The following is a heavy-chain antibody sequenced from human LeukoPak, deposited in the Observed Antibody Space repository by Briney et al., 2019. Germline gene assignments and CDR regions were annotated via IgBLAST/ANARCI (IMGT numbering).Heavy chain of an antibody. V-gene: IGHV3-23*01. CDR3: AKGPLIEVAGTTWDY. D-gene: IGHD6-19*01. Sequence: GGSLRPSCAASGFTFNYYATGWVRQAPGKGPEWVSAISGSGGSTYYADSVKGRFTISRDNSKNTLHLQMNSLRAEDTAVYYCAKGPLIEVAGTTWDYWGQGTLVTVSS. CDR1: GFTFNYYA. CDR2: ISGSGGST. J-gene: IGHJ4*02.